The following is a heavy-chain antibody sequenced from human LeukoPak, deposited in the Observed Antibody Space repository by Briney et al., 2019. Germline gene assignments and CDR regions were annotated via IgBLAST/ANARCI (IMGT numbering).Heavy chain of an antibody. CDR2: ISSSSSYI. J-gene: IGHJ4*02. CDR3: ARADSSSWNPGYYFDY. D-gene: IGHD6-13*01. CDR1: GFTFSSYS. Sequence: GGSLRLSCAASGFTFSSYSMNWVRQAPGKGLEWVSSISSSSSYIYYADSVKGRFTISRDNAKNSLYLQMNSLRAEDTAVYYCARADSSSWNPGYYFDYWGQGTLVTVSS. V-gene: IGHV3-21*01.